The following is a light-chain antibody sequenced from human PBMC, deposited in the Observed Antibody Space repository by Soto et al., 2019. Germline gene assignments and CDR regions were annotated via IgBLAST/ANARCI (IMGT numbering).Light chain of an antibody. V-gene: IGLV1-44*01. J-gene: IGLJ3*02. Sequence: QSVLTQPPSASGTPGQRVTISCSGSSSNIGSNTVNWYKQLPGTAPKRLIYSNNQRPSGVPDRFSGSKFGTSASLAISGLLSEDEADYYCAAWDDSLNAGVFGGGTKVTVL. CDR2: SNN. CDR3: AAWDDSLNAGV. CDR1: SSNIGSNT.